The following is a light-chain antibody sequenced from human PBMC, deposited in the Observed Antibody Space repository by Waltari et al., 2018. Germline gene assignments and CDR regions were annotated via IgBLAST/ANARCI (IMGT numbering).Light chain of an antibody. Sequence: DIVMTQSPASLAVSLGERATINCKSSQSVLYSSNNKNFLAWYQQKPGQPPKLLIYWASTRESGVPDRFSGSGSGTDFTLTISSLQAEDVAVYYCQQYYSTPYNFGQGTKLEIK. CDR3: QQYYSTPYN. CDR2: WAS. CDR1: QSVLYSSNNKNF. V-gene: IGKV4-1*01. J-gene: IGKJ2*01.